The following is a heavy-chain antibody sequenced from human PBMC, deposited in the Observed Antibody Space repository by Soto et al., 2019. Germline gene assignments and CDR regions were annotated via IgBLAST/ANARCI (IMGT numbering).Heavy chain of an antibody. V-gene: IGHV3-30*18. J-gene: IGHJ6*02. D-gene: IGHD3-10*01. CDR1: GFTFSKYG. CDR2: ISYDGYLK. Sequence: PGGSLRLSCEASGFTFSKYGMQWVRQAPGKGLEWVAVISYDGYLKYYVDSVKGRFTVARDNSKNTLFLEMNSLRVEDTAVYFCAKDFKVSGGHYGTLNYYYGMDVWGQGTTVTVSS. CDR3: AKDFKVSGGHYGTLNYYYGMDV.